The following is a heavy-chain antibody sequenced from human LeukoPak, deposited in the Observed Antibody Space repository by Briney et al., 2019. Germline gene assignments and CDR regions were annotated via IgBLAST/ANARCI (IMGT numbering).Heavy chain of an antibody. Sequence: PGGSLRLSCAASGFTFSSYDMHWVRQAPGKGLEWVAVISYDGSNKYYADSVKGRFTISRDNSKNTLYLQMNSLRAEATAVYYCANLQAAFDIWDQGTMVTVSS. V-gene: IGHV3-30*18. CDR2: ISYDGSNK. CDR1: GFTFSSYD. CDR3: ANLQAAFDI. J-gene: IGHJ3*02.